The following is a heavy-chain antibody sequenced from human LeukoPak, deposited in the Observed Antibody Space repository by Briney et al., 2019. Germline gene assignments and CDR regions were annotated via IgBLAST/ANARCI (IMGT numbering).Heavy chain of an antibody. Sequence: ASVKVSCKASGYTYNGYYMHWVRQAPGQGLEWMGWINPNSGGTTYAQKFQGRVTMTTDTSISTAYLELNGLRSDDTAVYYCARDLDYGSGSFSNWGQGAIVTVSS. CDR2: INPNSGGT. V-gene: IGHV1-2*02. CDR3: ARDLDYGSGSFSN. CDR1: GYTYNGYY. J-gene: IGHJ4*02. D-gene: IGHD3-10*01.